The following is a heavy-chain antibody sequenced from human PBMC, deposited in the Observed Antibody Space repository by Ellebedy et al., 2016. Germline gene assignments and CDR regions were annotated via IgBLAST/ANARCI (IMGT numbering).Heavy chain of an antibody. CDR1: SVSSNY. V-gene: IGHV4-39*07. Sequence: SVSSNYLSWVRQPPGKGLEWIGSIYYSGSTYYNPSLKSRVTISVDTSKNQFSLKLSSVTAADTAVYYCARGWQQLVWDNWFDPWGQGTLVTVSS. CDR3: ARGWQQLVWDNWFDP. D-gene: IGHD6-13*01. J-gene: IGHJ5*02. CDR2: IYYSGST.